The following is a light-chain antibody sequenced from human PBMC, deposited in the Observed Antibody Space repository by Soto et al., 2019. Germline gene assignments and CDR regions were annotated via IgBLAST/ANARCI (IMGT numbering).Light chain of an antibody. CDR2: GAS. V-gene: IGKV3-15*01. J-gene: IGKJ1*01. CDR3: QQYNNWIMT. Sequence: EIVMTHSPATLSVSPGERATLSCRASQSVSSNLAWYQQKPGQAPRLLIYGASTRATGIPARLSGSGSGTEFTLTISSLQSEDFAVYYCQQYNNWIMTFGQGTKVDIX. CDR1: QSVSSN.